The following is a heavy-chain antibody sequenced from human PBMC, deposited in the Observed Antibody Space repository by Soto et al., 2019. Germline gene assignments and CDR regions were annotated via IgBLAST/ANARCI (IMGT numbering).Heavy chain of an antibody. CDR3: AKDEGAEDDILTGYPLFDY. J-gene: IGHJ4*02. Sequence: QVQLVESGGGVVQPGRSLRLSCAASGFNSRSYGMHWVRQAPGKGLEWVAVISYDGSAKWYVDSVKGRFTISRDTSKNILYLQMNSLRAEDTAVYYCAKDEGAEDDILTGYPLFDYRGQGILVTVSS. V-gene: IGHV3-30*18. CDR1: GFNSRSYG. CDR2: ISYDGSAK. D-gene: IGHD3-9*01.